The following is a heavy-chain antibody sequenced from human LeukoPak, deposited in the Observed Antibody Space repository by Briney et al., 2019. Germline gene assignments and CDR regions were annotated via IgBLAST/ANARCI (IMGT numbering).Heavy chain of an antibody. Sequence: PGGSLRLSCAASEFTFSSYGMHWVRQAAGKGLEWVAVTWFDGSNKYYADSVKGRFTISRDNSRNTLYLQMNSLRAEDTAVYYCARPPYGGVDYWGQGTLVTVSS. CDR1: EFTFSSYG. CDR3: ARPPYGGVDY. V-gene: IGHV3-33*01. D-gene: IGHD4-23*01. CDR2: TWFDGSNK. J-gene: IGHJ4*02.